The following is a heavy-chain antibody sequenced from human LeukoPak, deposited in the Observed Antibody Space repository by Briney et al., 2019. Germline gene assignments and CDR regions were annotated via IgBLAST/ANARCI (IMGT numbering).Heavy chain of an antibody. CDR3: ARDKVTY. J-gene: IGHJ4*02. CDR2: INMDGSEK. Sequence: GGSLRLSCAASGFTFGNYWMSWVRQAPGKGPEWVAHINMDGSEKYYVDSVKGRFTISRDNAKNSLYLQMNSLKVEDTAVYYCARDKVTYWGQGTLVTVSS. CDR1: GFTFGNYW. V-gene: IGHV3-7*01.